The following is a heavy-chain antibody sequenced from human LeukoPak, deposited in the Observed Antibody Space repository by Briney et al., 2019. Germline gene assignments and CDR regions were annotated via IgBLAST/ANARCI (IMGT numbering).Heavy chain of an antibody. J-gene: IGHJ6*02. CDR3: AKNYGSDRGVPYGMDV. Sequence: GGSLRLSCAASGFTFSSYAMGWVRQAPGKGLEWVSTISDNGGATYYADSVKGRFTISRDNSKSTLYLQMNSLRVEDTAVYYCAKNYGSDRGVPYGMDVWGQGTTVTVAS. CDR2: ISDNGGAT. D-gene: IGHD3-10*01. V-gene: IGHV3-23*01. CDR1: GFTFSSYA.